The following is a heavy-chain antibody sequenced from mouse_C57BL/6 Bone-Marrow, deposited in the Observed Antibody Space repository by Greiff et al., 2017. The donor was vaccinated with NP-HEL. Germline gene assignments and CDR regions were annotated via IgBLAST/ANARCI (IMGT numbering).Heavy chain of an antibody. Sequence: DVQLQESGAELVRPGASVKLSCTASGFNITDDYMHWVKQRPEQGLEWIGWIDPENGDTEYASKFQGKATITADTSSNTAYLQLSSLTSEDTAVYYCTSITTVVHAMDYWGQGTSVTVSS. CDR1: GFNITDDY. V-gene: IGHV14-4*01. D-gene: IGHD1-1*01. CDR3: TSITTVVHAMDY. CDR2: IDPENGDT. J-gene: IGHJ4*01.